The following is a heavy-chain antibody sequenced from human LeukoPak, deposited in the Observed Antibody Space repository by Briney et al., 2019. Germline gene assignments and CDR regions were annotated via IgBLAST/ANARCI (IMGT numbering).Heavy chain of an antibody. D-gene: IGHD5-18*01. V-gene: IGHV4-31*03. CDR3: ARDTRGYSYGNGGIDY. CDR2: IYYSGST. J-gene: IGHJ4*02. CDR1: GGSISSGGYY. Sequence: SQTLSLTCTVSGGSISSGGYYWSWIRQHPGKGLEWIGYIYYSGSTYYNPSLKSRVTISVDTSKNQFSLKLSSVTAADTAVYYCARDTRGYSYGNGGIDYWGQGTLVTVYS.